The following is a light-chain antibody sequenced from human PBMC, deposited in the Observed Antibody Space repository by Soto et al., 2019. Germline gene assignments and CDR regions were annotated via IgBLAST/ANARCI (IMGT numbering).Light chain of an antibody. V-gene: IGLV1-40*01. CDR2: SNI. CDR1: SSDIGAGYD. CDR3: QSYDSSLGGSKGV. Sequence: QSVLTQPPSMSGAPGQRVTISCTGSSSDIGAGYDVHWYQQFPGTAPKLLIYSNINRPSGVPDRFSGSKSGTSASLAITGLQAEDEAEYYCQSYDSSLGGSKGVFGGGTKVTVL. J-gene: IGLJ3*02.